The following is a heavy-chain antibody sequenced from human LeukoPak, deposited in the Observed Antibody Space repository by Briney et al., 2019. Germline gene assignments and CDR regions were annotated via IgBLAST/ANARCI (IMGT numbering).Heavy chain of an antibody. CDR2: ISGSGVNT. Sequence: GGSLRLSCPASGFRFSSYAMSWVRQAPGKGLEWVSAISGSGVNTYHSDSVKARFTISRDNSKNILYLQMTSLRADDTDVCYCAKALGEFEPFYYYYGLDVWGQGTTVTVSS. D-gene: IGHD1-14*01. CDR1: GFRFSSYA. V-gene: IGHV3-23*01. CDR3: AKALGEFEPFYYYYGLDV. J-gene: IGHJ6*02.